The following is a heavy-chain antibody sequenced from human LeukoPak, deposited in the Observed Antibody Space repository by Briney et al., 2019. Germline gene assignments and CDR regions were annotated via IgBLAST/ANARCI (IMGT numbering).Heavy chain of an antibody. CDR1: GFSFTTHW. J-gene: IGHJ4*02. V-gene: IGHV5-51*01. Sequence: GESLKISCKGSGFSFTTHWVGWVRQMPGKSLELLGSIYPGDSDTRYSPSFQGQVTISADKSISTAYLQWSSLRASDTAMYYCARRLYSGDSMTAFDYWGQGTLVTVSS. CDR3: ARRLYSGDSMTAFDY. CDR2: IYPGDSDT. D-gene: IGHD1-26*01.